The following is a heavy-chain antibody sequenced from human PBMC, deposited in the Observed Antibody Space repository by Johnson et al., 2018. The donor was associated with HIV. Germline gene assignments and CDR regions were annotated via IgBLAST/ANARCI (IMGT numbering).Heavy chain of an antibody. D-gene: IGHD1-26*01. Sequence: VQLMESGGGLIQPGGSLRLSCAASGFTVSSNYMSWVRQAPGKGLEWVANIKQDGSDKYYVDSVKGRFTISRDHSENSLYLHMNSLRAEDTAVYYCARGLGGSYPNPRDAFDIWGQGTMVNVSS. CDR1: GFTVSSNY. V-gene: IGHV3-7*01. CDR2: IKQDGSDK. CDR3: ARGLGGSYPNPRDAFDI. J-gene: IGHJ3*02.